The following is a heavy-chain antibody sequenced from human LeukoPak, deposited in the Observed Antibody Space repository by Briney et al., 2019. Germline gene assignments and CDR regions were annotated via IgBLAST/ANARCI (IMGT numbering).Heavy chain of an antibody. CDR3: ASHAVVVPDYTEV. CDR2: INHSGST. J-gene: IGHJ4*02. D-gene: IGHD2-2*01. V-gene: IGHV4-34*01. CDR1: GGSVSRYY. Sequence: TSETLSLTCTVSGGSVSRYYWSWIRQPPGKGLEWIGEINHSGSTNYNPSLKSRVTISVDTSKNQFSLKLSSVTAADTAVYYCASHAVVVPDYTEVWGQGTLVTVSS.